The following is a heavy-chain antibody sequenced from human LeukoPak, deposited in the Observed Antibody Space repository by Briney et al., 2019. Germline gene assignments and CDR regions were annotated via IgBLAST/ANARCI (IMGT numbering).Heavy chain of an antibody. V-gene: IGHV3-23*01. J-gene: IGHJ4*02. CDR2: IGGSGAGT. D-gene: IGHD3-10*01. CDR1: GFAFGNFA. Sequence: GGSLRLSCEVSGFAFGNFAMSWVRQAPGKRLEWVSGIGGSGAGTYYGDSVKGRFTISRDNSKNTLYLQMNSLRAEDTAVYYCAIRSGSQGWGQGTLVTVSS. CDR3: AIRSGSQG.